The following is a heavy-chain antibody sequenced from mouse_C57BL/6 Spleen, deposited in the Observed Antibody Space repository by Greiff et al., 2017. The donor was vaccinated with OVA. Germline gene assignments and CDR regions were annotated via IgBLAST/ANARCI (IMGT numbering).Heavy chain of an antibody. J-gene: IGHJ3*01. V-gene: IGHV8-12*01. CDR3: ARRGDIDSSGVWFAY. CDR1: GFSLSTSGMG. D-gene: IGHD3-2*02. Sequence: QVQLKESGPGILQSSQTLSLTCSFSGFSLSTSGMGVSWIRQPSGKGLEWLAHIYWDDDKRYNPSLKRRLTISKDTSRNQVFLKITSVDTADTATYYCARRGDIDSSGVWFAYWGQGTLVTVSA. CDR2: IYWDDDK.